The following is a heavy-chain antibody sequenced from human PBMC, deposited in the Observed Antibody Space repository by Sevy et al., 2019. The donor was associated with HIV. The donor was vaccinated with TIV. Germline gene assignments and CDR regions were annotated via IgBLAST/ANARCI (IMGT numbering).Heavy chain of an antibody. J-gene: IGHJ3*02. V-gene: IGHV4-39*01. Sequence: SETLSLTCTVSGASIGDSSYYWAWIRQPPGKGLEWIGNIYSYGETYYNSSLKSRVTISVDTSKNQFSLSLTSVTAADTAIYFCARSMEQQLDAFDIWGQGTMVTVSS. D-gene: IGHD6-13*01. CDR2: IYSYGET. CDR1: GASIGDSSYY. CDR3: ARSMEQQLDAFDI.